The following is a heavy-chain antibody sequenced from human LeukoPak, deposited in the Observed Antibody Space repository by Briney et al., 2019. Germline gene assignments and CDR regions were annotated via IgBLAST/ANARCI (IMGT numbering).Heavy chain of an antibody. CDR1: GGSISSYY. V-gene: IGHV4-59*01. CDR2: IYYSGST. D-gene: IGHD3-22*01. Sequence: ETLSLTCTVSGGSISSYYWSWIRQPPGKGLEWIGYIYYSGSTNYNPSLKSRVTILVDTSKNQFSLKLSSVTAADTAVYYCASTYYYDSSGYFVYWGQGTLVTVSS. J-gene: IGHJ4*02. CDR3: ASTYYYDSSGYFVY.